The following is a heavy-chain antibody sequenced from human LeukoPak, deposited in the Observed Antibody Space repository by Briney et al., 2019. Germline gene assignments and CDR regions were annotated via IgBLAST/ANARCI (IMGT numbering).Heavy chain of an antibody. CDR3: ARDPATYYYDSSGAIARRSGMDV. J-gene: IGHJ6*02. CDR1: GGSISSSNW. CDR2: IYHSGST. V-gene: IGHV4-4*02. Sequence: SETLSLTCAVSGGSISSSNWWSWVRQPPGKGLEWIGEIYHSGSTNYNPSLKSRVTISVDKSKNQFSLKLSSVTAADTAVYYCARDPATYYYDSSGAIARRSGMDVWGQGTTVTVSS. D-gene: IGHD3-22*01.